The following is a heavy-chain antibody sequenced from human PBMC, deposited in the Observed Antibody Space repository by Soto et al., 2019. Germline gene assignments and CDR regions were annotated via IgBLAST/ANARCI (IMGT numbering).Heavy chain of an antibody. D-gene: IGHD3-16*01. J-gene: IGHJ6*02. CDR3: ARDLGLFAQHRMDV. V-gene: IGHV4-30-4*01. Sequence: SEILSLTCTVSGGSISSGDYYWSWIRQPPGKGLEWIGYIYYSGSTYYNPSLKSRVTISVDTSKNQFSLKLSSVTAADTAVYYCARDLGLFAQHRMDVWGQGTTVTVSS. CDR2: IYYSGST. CDR1: GGSISSGDYY.